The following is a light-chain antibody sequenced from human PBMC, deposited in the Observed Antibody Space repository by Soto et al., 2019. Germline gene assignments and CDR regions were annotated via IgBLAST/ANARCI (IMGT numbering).Light chain of an antibody. V-gene: IGKV1-39*01. Sequence: TQSPSLLSASTGDRVTITCRASQSISSYLNWYQQKPGKAPKLLIYAASSLQSGVPSRFSGSGSGTDFTLTISSLQPEDFATYYCQQSYSSPPMYTFGQGTKADIK. J-gene: IGKJ2*01. CDR3: QQSYSSPPMYT. CDR1: QSISSY. CDR2: AAS.